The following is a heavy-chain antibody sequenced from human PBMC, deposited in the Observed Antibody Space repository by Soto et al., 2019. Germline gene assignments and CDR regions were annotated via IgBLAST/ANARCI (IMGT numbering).Heavy chain of an antibody. CDR3: ARGRCGYNQYYFDY. CDR2: IWYDGSNK. V-gene: IGHV3-33*01. J-gene: IGHJ4*02. Sequence: QVQLVESGGGVVQPGRSLRLSCAASGFTFSSYGMHWVRQAPGKGLEWVAGIWYDGSNKYYTDSVKGRFTISRDNSRDTLYLRLNSLRAEDTAVYYCARGRCGYNQYYFDYWGQGTLVTVSS. CDR1: GFTFSSYG. D-gene: IGHD5-12*01.